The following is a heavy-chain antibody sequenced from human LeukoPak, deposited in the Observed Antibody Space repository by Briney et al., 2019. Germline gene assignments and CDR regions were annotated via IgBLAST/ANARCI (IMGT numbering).Heavy chain of an antibody. V-gene: IGHV3-7*01. CDR1: GFTFSSYA. CDR3: ARKRPSWFDP. CDR2: IKQDGSEK. J-gene: IGHJ5*02. Sequence: GGSLRLSCAASGFTFSSYAMSRVRQAPGKGQEWVANIKQDGSEKYYVDSVKGRFTISRDNAKNSLYLQMNSLRAEDTAVYYCARKRPSWFDPWDQGTLVTVSS.